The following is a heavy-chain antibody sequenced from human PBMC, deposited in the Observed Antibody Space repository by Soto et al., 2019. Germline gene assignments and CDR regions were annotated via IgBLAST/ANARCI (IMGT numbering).Heavy chain of an antibody. CDR1: GGSVGSGAYY. CDR2: IQYSGDT. CDR3: ARNDYSDRAFDL. D-gene: IGHD3-22*01. V-gene: IGHV4-61*08. J-gene: IGHJ3*01. Sequence: PSETLSLTCIVSGGSVGSGAYYWSWIRQPPGKALEWIGYIQYSGDTNYNSSLKSRVTISVDMSRNRFSLKLTSVTAADTAFYYCARNDYSDRAFDLWGQGTMVTVSS.